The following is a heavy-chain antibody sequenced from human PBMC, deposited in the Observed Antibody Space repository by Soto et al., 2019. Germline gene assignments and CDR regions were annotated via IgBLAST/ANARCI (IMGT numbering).Heavy chain of an antibody. V-gene: IGHV1-3*01. CDR2: INAGNGNT. CDR3: ARLLWFGELSLDY. Sequence: ASVKVSCKASGYTFTKYALHWVRQAPGQRLEWMGWINAGNGNTKYSQNSQGRVTITRDTSTNTAYMELSSLRSEDTAVYYCARLLWFGELSLDYWGQGTLVTVSS. CDR1: GYTFTKYA. J-gene: IGHJ4*02. D-gene: IGHD3-10*01.